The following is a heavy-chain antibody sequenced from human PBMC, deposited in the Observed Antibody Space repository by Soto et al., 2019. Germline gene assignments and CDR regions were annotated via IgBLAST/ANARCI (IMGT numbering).Heavy chain of an antibody. CDR2: IYYSGNT. CDR1: GGSISNYY. CDR3: TREPSAAGFDY. V-gene: IGHV4-59*01. Sequence: PETLSLTCTVSGGSISNYYWSWIRQPPGKGLEWIGYIYYSGNTNYNPSFKSRVTLSVDTSKNQFSLKLNSVTAADTAVYYCTREPSAAGFDYWGQGTLVTVSS. J-gene: IGHJ4*02. D-gene: IGHD6-13*01.